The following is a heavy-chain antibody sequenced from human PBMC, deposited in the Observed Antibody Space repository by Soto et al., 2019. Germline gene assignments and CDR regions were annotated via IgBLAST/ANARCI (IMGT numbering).Heavy chain of an antibody. CDR2: MNPNSGNK. CDR1: GYTFTSYD. Sequence: QVQLVQSGAEVKKPGASVKVSCKASGYTFTSYDINWKRQATGQGLEWMGWMNPNSGNKGYAQKFQGRVTTTMNTSISTAYMELSSLRSEDMAVYYCAREKSGYYDYWGQGTLFTVSS. CDR3: AREKSGYYDY. V-gene: IGHV1-8*01. D-gene: IGHD3-3*01. J-gene: IGHJ4*02.